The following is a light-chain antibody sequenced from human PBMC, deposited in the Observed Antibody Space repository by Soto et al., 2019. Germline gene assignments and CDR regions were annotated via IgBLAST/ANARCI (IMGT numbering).Light chain of an antibody. J-gene: IGKJ5*01. Sequence: EIVMTQSPATLSVSPGERATLSCRASQSVSSNLAWYQQKPGQAPRLLICGASTRAAGIPARFSGSGSGSEFTLTISSLQSEDFAVYYCQQYNEWPQITFGQGTRLEIK. CDR1: QSVSSN. V-gene: IGKV3D-15*01. CDR3: QQYNEWPQIT. CDR2: GAS.